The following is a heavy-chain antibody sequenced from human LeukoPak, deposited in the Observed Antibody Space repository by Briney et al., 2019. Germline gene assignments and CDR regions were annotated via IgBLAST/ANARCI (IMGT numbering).Heavy chain of an antibody. V-gene: IGHV3-23*01. CDR1: GFTFSSYV. CDR2: ISGSGGST. D-gene: IGHD6-19*01. Sequence: GGSLRLSCVASGFTFSSYVMNWVRQAPGKGLEWVSAISGSGGSTYYADSVKGRFTISRDNSKNTLYLQMNSLRAEDTAVYYCAREVRSSGWYGARYFDYWGQGTLVTVSS. J-gene: IGHJ4*02. CDR3: AREVRSSGWYGARYFDY.